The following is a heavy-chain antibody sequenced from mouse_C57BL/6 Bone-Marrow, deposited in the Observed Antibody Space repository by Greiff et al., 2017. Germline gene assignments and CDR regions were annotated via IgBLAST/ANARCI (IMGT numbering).Heavy chain of an antibody. CDR1: GYTFTSYG. CDR3: ARSSEDWFAY. V-gene: IGHV1-81*01. CDR2: IYPRSGNT. Sequence: QVQLTESGAELARPGASVKLSCKASGYTFTSYGISWVKQRTGQGLEWIGEIYPRSGNTYYNEKFKGKATLTADKSSSTAYMELRSLTSEDSAVYFCARSSEDWFAYWGQGTLVTVSA. J-gene: IGHJ3*01.